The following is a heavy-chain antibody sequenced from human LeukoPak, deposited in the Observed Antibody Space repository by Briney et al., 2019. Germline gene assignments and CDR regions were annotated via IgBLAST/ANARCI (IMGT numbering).Heavy chain of an antibody. V-gene: IGHV3-74*01. CDR3: ARLGSQGGVAALDY. CDR2: INSDGSST. D-gene: IGHD6-25*01. CDR1: GFTFSSYW. J-gene: IGHJ4*02. Sequence: GGSLRLSCAASGFTFSSYWMHWVRQAPGKGLVWVSRINSDGSSTSYADSVKGRFTISRDNAKNTLYLQMNSLRAEDMAVYYCARLGSQGGVAALDYWGQGTLVTVSS.